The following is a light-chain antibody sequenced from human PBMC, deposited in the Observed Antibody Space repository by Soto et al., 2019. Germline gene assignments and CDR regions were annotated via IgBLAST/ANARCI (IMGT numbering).Light chain of an antibody. Sequence: IVLTQSPRTLSVSTRERATLSCRASQSVSSSYLAWYQQKPGQAPRLLTYGASSRATGIPDRFSGSGSGTDFTLTISRLEPEDFAVYYCQQYGSSPLTFGPGTKVDIK. CDR2: GAS. V-gene: IGKV3-20*01. J-gene: IGKJ3*01. CDR3: QQYGSSPLT. CDR1: QSVSSSY.